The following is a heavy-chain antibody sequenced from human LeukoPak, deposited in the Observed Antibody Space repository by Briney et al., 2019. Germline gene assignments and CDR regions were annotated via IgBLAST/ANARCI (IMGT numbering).Heavy chain of an antibody. CDR3: ARAAPDYYDSSGYYGD. Sequence: SETLSLTCTVSGGSISSGDYYWSWIRQPPGKGLEWIGYIYYSGSTYYNPSLKSRVTISVDTSKNQFSLKLSSVTAADTAVYYCARAAPDYYDSSGYYGDWGQGTLVTVSS. CDR1: GGSISSGDYY. CDR2: IYYSGST. J-gene: IGHJ4*02. V-gene: IGHV4-30-4*01. D-gene: IGHD3-22*01.